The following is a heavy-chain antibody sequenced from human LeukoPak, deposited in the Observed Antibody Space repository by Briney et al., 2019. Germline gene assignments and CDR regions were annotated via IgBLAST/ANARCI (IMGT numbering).Heavy chain of an antibody. Sequence: SETLSLTCSVSGGSISISSYYWGWLRQPPGKGLEWIGSIYYSGSTYYNPSLKSRVTMSVDTSKNEFSLNLRSVTAADTAVYYCAREILSGSSYPDYWGRGTLVTVSS. CDR1: GGSISISSYY. CDR3: AREILSGSSYPDY. D-gene: IGHD1-26*01. V-gene: IGHV4-39*07. CDR2: IYYSGST. J-gene: IGHJ4*02.